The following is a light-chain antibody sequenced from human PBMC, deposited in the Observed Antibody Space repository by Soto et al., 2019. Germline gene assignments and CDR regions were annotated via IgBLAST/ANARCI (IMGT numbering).Light chain of an antibody. CDR2: GAS. Sequence: EIAMAQSPATLSVSPGERAILSCRTSQSVSSNLAWYQQKPGLPPRLLIYGASTRATGIPARFSGSGSGTEFTLTISSLRSVDFAVYYCQQYDNRPPFTFGPGTKVDIK. J-gene: IGKJ3*01. CDR1: QSVSSN. CDR3: QQYDNRPPFT. V-gene: IGKV3-15*01.